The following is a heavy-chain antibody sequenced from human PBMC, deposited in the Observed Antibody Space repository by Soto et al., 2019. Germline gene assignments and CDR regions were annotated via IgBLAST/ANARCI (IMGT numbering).Heavy chain of an antibody. V-gene: IGHV3-23*01. J-gene: IGHJ4*02. CDR2: FSDGGSDA. CDR3: ARDLYGGNYFDY. D-gene: IGHD4-17*01. Sequence: SPNRCSAYIRFAFLIHSMSWVRQPPGKGLEWVSIFSDGGSDAFYADSVKGRFAISRDNSKNTLYLQMNSLRAEDTAVYYCARDLYGGNYFDYWGQGP. CDR1: RFAFLIHS.